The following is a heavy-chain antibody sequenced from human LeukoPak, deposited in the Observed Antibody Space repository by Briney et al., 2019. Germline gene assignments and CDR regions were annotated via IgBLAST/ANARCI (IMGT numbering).Heavy chain of an antibody. CDR1: GGSFSGYY. Sequence: SETLSLTCAVYGGSFSGYYWSWIRQPPGKGLEWIGEINHSGSTNYSPSLKSRVTISVDTSKNQFSLKLSSVTAADTAVYYCASRRYCSGGSCYGDYWGQGTLVTVSS. D-gene: IGHD2-15*01. J-gene: IGHJ4*02. CDR3: ASRRYCSGGSCYGDY. CDR2: INHSGST. V-gene: IGHV4-34*01.